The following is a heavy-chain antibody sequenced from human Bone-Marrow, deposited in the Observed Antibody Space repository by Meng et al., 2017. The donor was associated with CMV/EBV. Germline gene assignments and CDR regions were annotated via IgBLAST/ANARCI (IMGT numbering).Heavy chain of an antibody. J-gene: IGHJ4*02. CDR1: GGSFSGYH. CDR3: ARGVVRYFDWLSGPYYFDY. D-gene: IGHD3-9*01. Sequence: SETLSLTCAAYGGSFSGYHWSWIRQPPGKGLEWIGEINHSGSTNYNPSLKSRGTISVDTSKNQFSLKRSSVTAADTAVYYCARGVVRYFDWLSGPYYFDYWGQGTLVTVSS. CDR2: INHSGST. V-gene: IGHV4-34*01.